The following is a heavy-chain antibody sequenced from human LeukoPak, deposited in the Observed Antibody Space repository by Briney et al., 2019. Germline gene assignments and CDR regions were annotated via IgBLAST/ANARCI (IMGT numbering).Heavy chain of an antibody. V-gene: IGHV2-5*02. D-gene: IGHD6-19*01. CDR1: GFSLSTRGVG. CDR3: ARSSLSSILGAVAAFGY. Sequence: SGPTLVKPTQTLTLTCTFSGFSLSTRGVGVGWIRQPPGKALEWLALIYWDDDKRYSPSLQSRLTIIKDTSKNQMVLTMTNMDPVDTATYYCARSSLSSILGAVAAFGYWGQGTLVTVSS. J-gene: IGHJ4*02. CDR2: IYWDDDK.